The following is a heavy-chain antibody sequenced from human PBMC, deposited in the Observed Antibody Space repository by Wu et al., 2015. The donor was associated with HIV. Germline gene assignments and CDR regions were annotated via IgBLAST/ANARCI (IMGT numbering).Heavy chain of an antibody. J-gene: IGHJ5*02. CDR2: IIPIFGTA. CDR3: AREPVYDSSGYHWFDP. V-gene: IGHV1-69*05. Sequence: QVQLVQSGAEVKKPGSSVKVSCKASGGTFSSYAISWVRQAPGQGLEWMGGIIPIFGTANYAQKFQGRVTITTDESTSTAYMELSSLRSEDTAVYYCAREPVYDSSGYHWFDPWGPGNPGHRLL. D-gene: IGHD3-22*01. CDR1: GGTFSSYA.